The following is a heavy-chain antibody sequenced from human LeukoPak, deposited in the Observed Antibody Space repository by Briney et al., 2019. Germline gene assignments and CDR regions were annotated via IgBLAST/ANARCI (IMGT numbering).Heavy chain of an antibody. J-gene: IGHJ4*02. D-gene: IGHD3-10*01. V-gene: IGHV5-51*01. CDR3: ARQSRDGSKTRGYYFDY. CDR2: IYPADSDT. Sequence: GESLKISCQVSGYIFTNYWIGWVRQMPGKGLESLGIIYPADSDTTYSPSFQGQVSISADKSISTVYLQWSSLRASDTAMYYCARQSRDGSKTRGYYFDYWGQGTLVTVSS. CDR1: GYIFTNYW.